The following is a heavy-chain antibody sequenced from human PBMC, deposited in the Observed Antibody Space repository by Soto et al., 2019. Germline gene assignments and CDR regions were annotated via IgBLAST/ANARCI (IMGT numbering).Heavy chain of an antibody. D-gene: IGHD3-16*02. Sequence: GGSLRLSCEASGFTFSSYAMNWVRQAPGKGLEWVSVIRVSGDITYYADSVKGRFTISRDTSKNTLYLQMHSLSAEDTAVYDCGDDAKLHYRLRSRHAFVFWGQGTMVTVSS. V-gene: IGHV3-23*01. CDR2: IRVSGDIT. CDR1: GFTFSSYA. CDR3: GDDAKLHYRLRSRHAFVF. J-gene: IGHJ3*01.